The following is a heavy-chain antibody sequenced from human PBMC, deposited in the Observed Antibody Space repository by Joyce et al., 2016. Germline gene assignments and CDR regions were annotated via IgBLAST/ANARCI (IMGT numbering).Heavy chain of an antibody. CDR3: AARSGSGTYF. D-gene: IGHD3-10*01. CDR2: VSSSGDEI. V-gene: IGHV3-23*01. CDR1: AFTFSNSA. J-gene: IGHJ4*02. Sequence: EVKVLESGGGVVQTGGSLRLTCAASAFTFSNSALNWVRQAPGRGREWVSGVSSSGDEIFYADSVKGRFTMSRDKSKNTVSLQMNSLRAGDTAIYYCAARSGSGTYFWGQGTPVTVS.